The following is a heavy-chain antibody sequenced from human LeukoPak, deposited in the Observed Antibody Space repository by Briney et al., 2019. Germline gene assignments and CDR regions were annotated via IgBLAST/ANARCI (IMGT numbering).Heavy chain of an antibody. CDR1: GFTFSNAW. D-gene: IGHD3-16*02. CDR3: TTVGWGVRLAELSFDY. J-gene: IGHJ4*02. Sequence: GGSLRLSCAASGFTFSNAWKSWVRQAPGKGLEWVGRIKSKTDGGTTDYAAPVKGRFTISRDDSKNTLYLQMNSLKTEDTAVYHCTTVGWGVRLAELSFDYWGQGTLVTVSS. CDR2: IKSKTDGGTT. V-gene: IGHV3-15*01.